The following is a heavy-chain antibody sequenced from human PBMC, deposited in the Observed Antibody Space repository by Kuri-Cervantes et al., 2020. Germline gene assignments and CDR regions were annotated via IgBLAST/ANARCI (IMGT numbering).Heavy chain of an antibody. J-gene: IGHJ5*02. V-gene: IGHV4-38-2*02. D-gene: IGHD3-22*01. Sequence: SETLSLTCTVSGYSISSGYYWGWIRQPPGKGLEWIGSIYYSGSTYYNPSLKSRVTITVDTSKNQFSLKLSSVTAADTAVYYCARSRDYYDSGVVPWFDPWGQGTLVTVSS. CDR1: GYSISSGYY. CDR3: ARSRDYYDSGVVPWFDP. CDR2: IYYSGST.